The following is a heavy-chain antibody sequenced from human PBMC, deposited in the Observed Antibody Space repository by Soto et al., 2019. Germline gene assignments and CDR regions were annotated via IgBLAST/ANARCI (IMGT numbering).Heavy chain of an antibody. CDR1: GFTITNHA. CDR2: LSYDGSNA. D-gene: IGHD1-26*01. J-gene: IGHJ3*02. Sequence: QVQLVESGGGVVQPGRSLRLSCAASGFTITNHAMHWVRQAPGKGLEWAAVLSYDGSNAYYADSVKGRFTISRDSPTNTLSLEMNSLGPEDTALYYCARARIVGSQDGFNAFDIWGQGTMVTVSS. V-gene: IGHV3-30*04. CDR3: ARARIVGSQDGFNAFDI.